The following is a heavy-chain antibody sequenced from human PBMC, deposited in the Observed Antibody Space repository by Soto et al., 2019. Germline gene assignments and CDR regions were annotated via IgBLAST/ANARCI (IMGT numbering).Heavy chain of an antibody. CDR3: ARFPQTAIVGAAYFDY. Sequence: QVQLVQSGAEVKKPGSSVKVSCKASGGTFSSYIISWVRQAPGQGLEWMGRIIPILGIANYAQKFQGRVTITADKSTSTAYMELSSLRSEDTAVYYCARFPQTAIVGAAYFDYWGQGTWVTVSS. V-gene: IGHV1-69*02. J-gene: IGHJ4*02. D-gene: IGHD1-26*01. CDR1: GGTFSSYI. CDR2: IIPILGIA.